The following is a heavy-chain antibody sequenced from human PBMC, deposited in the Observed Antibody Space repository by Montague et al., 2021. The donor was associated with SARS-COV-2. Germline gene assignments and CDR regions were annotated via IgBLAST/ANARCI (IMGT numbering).Heavy chain of an antibody. CDR1: GGSISCGSYY. D-gene: IGHD3-3*01. Sequence: TLSLTCTVSGGSISCGSYYWSWIRQPAGKGLEWIGRMYTSGSTNYNPSLKSRVTISVDTSKNQFSLKLSSVTAADRAVYYCARQLAGFWSGYFDYWGQGTLVTVSS. V-gene: IGHV4-61*02. CDR3: ARQLAGFWSGYFDY. CDR2: MYTSGST. J-gene: IGHJ4*02.